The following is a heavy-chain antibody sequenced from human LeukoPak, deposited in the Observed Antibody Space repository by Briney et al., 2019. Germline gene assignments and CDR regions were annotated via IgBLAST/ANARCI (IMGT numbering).Heavy chain of an antibody. Sequence: PGGSLRLSCAASGFTFSSYGMHWVRQAPGKGLERVAFIRYDGSNKYYADSVKGRFTISRDNSKNTLYLQMNSLRAEDTAVYYCAKDIVTSQNWFDPWGQGTLVTVSS. D-gene: IGHD2/OR15-2a*01. V-gene: IGHV3-30*02. J-gene: IGHJ5*02. CDR1: GFTFSSYG. CDR3: AKDIVTSQNWFDP. CDR2: IRYDGSNK.